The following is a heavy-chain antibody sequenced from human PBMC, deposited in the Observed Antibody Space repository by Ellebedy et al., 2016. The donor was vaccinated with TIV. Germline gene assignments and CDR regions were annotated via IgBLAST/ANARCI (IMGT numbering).Heavy chain of an antibody. CDR1: GFIFSSYW. CDR2: ITSDGRDA. CDR3: VRVFYGSGNSLQH. V-gene: IGHV3-74*01. J-gene: IGHJ1*01. D-gene: IGHD3-10*01. Sequence: PGGSLRLSCVGSGFIFSSYWMHWVRQAPGKGLEWVSLITSDGRDATHADPVKGRFTISRDNTKNTLYLQMNSLRTEDTALYYCVRVFYGSGNSLQHWGPGTLVSVSS.